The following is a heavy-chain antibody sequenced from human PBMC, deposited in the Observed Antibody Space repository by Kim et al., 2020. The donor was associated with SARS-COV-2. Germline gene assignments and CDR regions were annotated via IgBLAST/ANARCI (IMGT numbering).Heavy chain of an antibody. Sequence: SETLSLTCTVSGGSISSGGYYWSWIRQHPGKGLEWIGYIYYSGSTYYNPSLKSRVTISVDTSKNQFSLKLSSVTAADTAVYYCAGRSVTSAIWATGYHDYWGQGTLVTVSS. CDR3: AGRSVTSAIWATGYHDY. CDR1: GGSISSGGYY. D-gene: IGHD3-9*01. J-gene: IGHJ4*02. V-gene: IGHV4-31*03. CDR2: IYYSGST.